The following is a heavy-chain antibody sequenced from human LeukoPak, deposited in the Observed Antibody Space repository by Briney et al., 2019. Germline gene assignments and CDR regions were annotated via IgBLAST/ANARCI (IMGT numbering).Heavy chain of an antibody. J-gene: IGHJ4*02. CDR2: ISSSSSYI. D-gene: IGHD3-22*01. V-gene: IGHV3-21*01. Sequence: GGSLRLSCAASGFTFSSYSMNWVRQAPGKGLEWVSSISSSSSYIYYADSVKGRFTISRDNSKNTLYLQMNSLRAEDTAVYYCAREYYYDSSGFSFDYWGQGTLVTVSS. CDR3: AREYYYDSSGFSFDY. CDR1: GFTFSSYS.